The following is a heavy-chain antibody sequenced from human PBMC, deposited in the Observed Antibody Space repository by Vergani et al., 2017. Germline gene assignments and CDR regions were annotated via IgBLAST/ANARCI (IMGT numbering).Heavy chain of an antibody. J-gene: IGHJ6*03. V-gene: IGHV1-69*01. CDR3: ARGARAIKIVVPWHYYDYMDV. Sequence: QVQLVQSGAEVKKPGSSVKVSCKASGGTFSSYAISWVRQAPGQGLEWMGGIIPIFGTANYAQKFQGRVTITADESTSTAYMELSSLRSEDTAVYYCARGARAIKIVVPWHYYDYMDVWGKGTTVTVSS. D-gene: IGHD3-22*01. CDR1: GGTFSSYA. CDR2: IIPIFGTA.